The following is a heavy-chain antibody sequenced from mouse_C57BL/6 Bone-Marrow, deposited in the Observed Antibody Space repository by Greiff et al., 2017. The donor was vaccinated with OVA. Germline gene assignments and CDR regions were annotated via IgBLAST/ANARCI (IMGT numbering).Heavy chain of an antibody. D-gene: IGHD1-1*01. J-gene: IGHJ1*03. CDR3: ARGGVITTVVATDWYFDV. V-gene: IGHV3-6*01. CDR1: GYSITSGYY. CDR2: ISYDGSN. Sequence: EVQLQQSGPGLVKPSQSLSLTCSVTGYSITSGYYWNWIRQFPGNKLEWMGYISYDGSNNYNPSLKNRISITRDTSKNQFFLKLNSVTTEDTATYYCARGGVITTVVATDWYFDVWGTGTTVTVSS.